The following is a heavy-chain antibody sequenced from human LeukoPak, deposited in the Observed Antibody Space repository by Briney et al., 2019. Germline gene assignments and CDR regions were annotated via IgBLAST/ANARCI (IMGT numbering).Heavy chain of an antibody. Sequence: SETLSLTCTVSGASISSSSHYWGWIRQPPGMGLEWIGIIYYSGSTYYNPSLNSRVTVSLDTSNNQFSLTVTSVTAADTAVYYCARRYCSGGHCYYFDSWGQGTLVTVSS. J-gene: IGHJ4*02. V-gene: IGHV4-39*01. CDR2: IYYSGST. CDR3: ARRYCSGGHCYYFDS. D-gene: IGHD2-15*01. CDR1: GASISSSSHY.